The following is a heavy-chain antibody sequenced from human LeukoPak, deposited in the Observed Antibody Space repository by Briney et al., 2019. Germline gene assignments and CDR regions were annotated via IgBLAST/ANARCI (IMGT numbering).Heavy chain of an antibody. CDR3: ARVKDTAMVPHDSSGYYAFGFDY. V-gene: IGHV4-39*07. Sequence: PSETLSLTCTVSGGSISSSSYYWGWIRQPPGKGLEWIGSIYYSGSTYYNPSLKSRVTISVDTSKNQFSLKLSSVTAADTAVYYCARVKDTAMVPHDSSGYYAFGFDYWGQGTLVTVSS. J-gene: IGHJ4*02. CDR2: IYYSGST. CDR1: GGSISSSSYY. D-gene: IGHD3-22*01.